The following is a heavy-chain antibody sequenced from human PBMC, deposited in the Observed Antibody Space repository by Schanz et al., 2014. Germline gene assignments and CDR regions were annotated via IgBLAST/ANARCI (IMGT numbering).Heavy chain of an antibody. CDR2: INGNGGIT. D-gene: IGHD7-27*01. V-gene: IGHV3-23*01. CDR3: ARDDAWAFDY. CDR1: GFTFSTYA. J-gene: IGHJ4*02. Sequence: EVQLLESGGALVQPGGSLRLSCSASGFTFSTYAMSWVRQAPGKGLEWVSAINGNGGITYYADPVKGRFTISRDNSKNTLYLQMKSLRVEDTAVYYCARDDAWAFDYWGQGTLVTVSS.